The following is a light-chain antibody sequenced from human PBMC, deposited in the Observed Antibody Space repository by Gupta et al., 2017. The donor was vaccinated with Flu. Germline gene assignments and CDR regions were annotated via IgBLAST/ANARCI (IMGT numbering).Light chain of an antibody. CDR1: SLRSYY. CDR3: NSRDSSGTLGV. Sequence: SSELTHYPAVSVALGQTVRITCQGDSLRSYYASWYQQKPGQAPVLVIYGKNNRPSGIPDRFSGCSSGNTASLTITGAQAEDEADYYCNSRDSSGTLGVFGGGTKLTVL. J-gene: IGLJ3*02. CDR2: GKN. V-gene: IGLV3-19*01.